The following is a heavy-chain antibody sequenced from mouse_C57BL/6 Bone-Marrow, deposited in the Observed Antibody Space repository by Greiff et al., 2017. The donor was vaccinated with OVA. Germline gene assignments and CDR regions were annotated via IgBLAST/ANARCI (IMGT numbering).Heavy chain of an antibody. V-gene: IGHV1-55*01. CDR1: GYTFTSYW. CDR2: IYPGSGST. D-gene: IGHD1-1*01. CDR3: ARPIYYGSSFSSYWYFDV. J-gene: IGHJ1*03. Sequence: QVQLQQPGAELVKPGASVKMSCKASGYTFTSYWITWVKQRPGPGLEWIGDIYPGSGSTNYNEKFKSKATLTVDTSSSTAYMQLSSRTSEDSAVYYCARPIYYGSSFSSYWYFDVWGTGTTVTVSS.